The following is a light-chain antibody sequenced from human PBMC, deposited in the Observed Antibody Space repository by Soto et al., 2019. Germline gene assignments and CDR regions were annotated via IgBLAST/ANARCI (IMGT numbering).Light chain of an antibody. Sequence: EMQVTQSPCSLSASVGDRVTITCQASQDISNYLNWYQQKPGKAPKLLIYDASNLETGVPSRFSGSGSVTDFTFTISSLQPEDIATYYCQQYDTLPFTFGPGTKVAIK. CDR1: QDISNY. CDR3: QQYDTLPFT. CDR2: DAS. V-gene: IGKV1-33*01. J-gene: IGKJ3*01.